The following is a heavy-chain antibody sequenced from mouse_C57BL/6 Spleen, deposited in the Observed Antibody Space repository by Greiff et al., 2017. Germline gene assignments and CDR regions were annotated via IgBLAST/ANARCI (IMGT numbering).Heavy chain of an antibody. J-gene: IGHJ1*03. V-gene: IGHV5-17*01. CDR1: GFTFSDYG. CDR3: ARPGDYSSYWYFDV. Sequence: EVKVVESGGGLVKPGGSLKLSCAASGFTFSDYGMHWVRQAPEKGLEWVAYISSGSSTIYYADTVQGRFTISRDNAKNTLFLPMTSLRSEDTAMYYCARPGDYSSYWYFDVWGTGTTVTVSS. D-gene: IGHD1-1*01. CDR2: ISSGSSTI.